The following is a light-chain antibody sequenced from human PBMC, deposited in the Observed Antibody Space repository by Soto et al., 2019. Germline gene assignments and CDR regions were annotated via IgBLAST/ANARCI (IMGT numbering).Light chain of an antibody. J-gene: IGKJ1*01. CDR1: QSVNGDY. Sequence: VLTQSPDTLSLSVGQRATLSCRASQSVNGDYLAWYQQKSGQAPKLLIYGASRRATDIPERFSGSGSGTDFTLTISRLEPEDFAVYYCQQYGSSPQTFGQGTKVDIK. CDR3: QQYGSSPQT. V-gene: IGKV3-20*01. CDR2: GAS.